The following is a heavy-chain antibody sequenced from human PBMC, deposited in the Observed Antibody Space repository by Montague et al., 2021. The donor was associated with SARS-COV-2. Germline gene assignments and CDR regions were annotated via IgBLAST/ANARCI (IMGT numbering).Heavy chain of an antibody. Sequence: TLSLTCTVSGGSISKGSYYWTWIRQPAGAGLEWIGHIYTSGSTKYXPSLRSRVTVSVDTSHNQFSLKLSSVSAADTAVYYCARARGGEGIAVRTFDSWGQGTLVSVSS. V-gene: IGHV4-61*09. CDR2: IYTSGST. CDR3: ARARGGEGIAVRTFDS. D-gene: IGHD6-19*01. CDR1: GGSISKGSYY. J-gene: IGHJ4*02.